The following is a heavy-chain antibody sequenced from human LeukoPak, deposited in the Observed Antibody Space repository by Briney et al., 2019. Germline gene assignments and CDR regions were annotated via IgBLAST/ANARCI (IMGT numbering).Heavy chain of an antibody. D-gene: IGHD3-22*01. CDR1: GGSISSSSYY. J-gene: IGHJ4*02. CDR2: IYYSGST. V-gene: IGHV4-39*07. CDR3: ARVRYYDSSGYYYFDY. Sequence: SETLSLTRTVSGGSISSSSYYWGWIRQPPGKGLEWIGSIYYSGSTYYNPSLKSRVTISVDTSKNQFSLKLSSVTAADTAVYYCARVRYYDSSGYYYFDYWGQGTLVTVSS.